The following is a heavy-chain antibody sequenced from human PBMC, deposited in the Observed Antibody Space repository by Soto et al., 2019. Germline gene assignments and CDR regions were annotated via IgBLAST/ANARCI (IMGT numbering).Heavy chain of an antibody. CDR1: GGSISSYY. Sequence: SETLSLTCTVSGGSISSYYWSWIRQPPGKGLEWIGYIYFRGSTNYNPSLKSRVTISVDTSKNQFSLKLSSVTAADTAVYYCARKAEAGFWFDPWGQGTLVTVSS. CDR2: IYFRGST. CDR3: ARKAEAGFWFDP. J-gene: IGHJ5*02. V-gene: IGHV4-59*12. D-gene: IGHD6-13*01.